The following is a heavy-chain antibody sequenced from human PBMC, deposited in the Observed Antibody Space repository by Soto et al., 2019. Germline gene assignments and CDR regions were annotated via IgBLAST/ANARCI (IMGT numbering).Heavy chain of an antibody. V-gene: IGHV3-7*01. D-gene: IGHD2-15*01. CDR3: ARDGIGAATPSSPTDAFDI. CDR1: GFTFSSYW. J-gene: IGHJ3*02. CDR2: IKQDGSEK. Sequence: GGSLRLSCAASGFTFSSYWMSWVRQAPGKGLEWVANIKQDGSEKYYVDSVKGRFTISRDNAKNSLYLQMNSLRAEDTAVYYCARDGIGAATPSSPTDAFDIWGQGTMVTVSS.